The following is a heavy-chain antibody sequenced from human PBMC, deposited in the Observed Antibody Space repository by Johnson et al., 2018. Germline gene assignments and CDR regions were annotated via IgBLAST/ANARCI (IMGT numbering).Heavy chain of an antibody. J-gene: IGHJ3*02. CDR2: ISWDGGST. CDR3: ARDQARFYDALNGSGLPLDI. V-gene: IGHV3-43*01. D-gene: IGHD3-9*01. CDR1: GFTFDDYS. Sequence: EVQLVESGGVVVQPGGSLRLSCAASGFTFDDYSMHWVRQAPGKGLEWVSLISWDGGSTYYADSVKGRFTISRDNRKTSLSLQMNNLTAADAAMYFCARDQARFYDALNGSGLPLDIWGQGTMVIGSS.